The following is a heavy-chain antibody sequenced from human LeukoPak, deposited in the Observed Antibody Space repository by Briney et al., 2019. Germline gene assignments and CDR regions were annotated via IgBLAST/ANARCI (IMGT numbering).Heavy chain of an antibody. D-gene: IGHD2-15*01. J-gene: IGHJ4*02. Sequence: ASVKVSCKASGYTFTGYYMHWVRQAPGQGLEWMGWINPNSGGTNYAQKFQGRVTMTRDTSISTAYMELSRLRSDDTAVYYCARARYCSGGSCLTRPHFDYWGQGTLVTVSS. V-gene: IGHV1-2*02. CDR1: GYTFTGYY. CDR3: ARARYCSGGSCLTRPHFDY. CDR2: INPNSGGT.